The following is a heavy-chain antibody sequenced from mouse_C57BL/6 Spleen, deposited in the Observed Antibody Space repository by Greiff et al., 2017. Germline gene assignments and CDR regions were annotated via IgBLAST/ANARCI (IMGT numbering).Heavy chain of an antibody. J-gene: IGHJ3*01. D-gene: IGHD2-3*01. CDR3: ARAGDGYPWFAY. CDR1: GYTFTDYY. Sequence: EVQLQQSGPELVKPGASVKISCKASGYTFTDYYMNWVKQSHGKSLEWIGDINPNNGGTSYNQKFKGKATLTVDKSSSTAYMELRSLTSEDSAVYYCARAGDGYPWFAYWGQGTLVTVSA. CDR2: INPNNGGT. V-gene: IGHV1-26*01.